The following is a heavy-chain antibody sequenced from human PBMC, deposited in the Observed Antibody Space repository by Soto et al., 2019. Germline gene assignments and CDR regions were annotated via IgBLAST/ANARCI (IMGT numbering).Heavy chain of an antibody. D-gene: IGHD6-19*01. Sequence: SETLSLTCTVSGGSISSYYWSWIRQPPGKGLEWIGYIYYSGSTNYNPSLKSRVTISVDTSKNQFSLKLSSVTAADTAVYYCARRGVAGNWFDTWGQGTLVTVSS. CDR1: GGSISSYY. J-gene: IGHJ5*02. CDR3: ARRGVAGNWFDT. V-gene: IGHV4-59*01. CDR2: IYYSGST.